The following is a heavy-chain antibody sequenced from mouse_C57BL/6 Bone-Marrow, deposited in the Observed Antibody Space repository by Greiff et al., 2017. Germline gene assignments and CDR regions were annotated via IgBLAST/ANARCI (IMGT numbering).Heavy chain of an antibody. CDR1: GYAFSSSW. Sequence: QVHVKQSGPELVKPGASVKLSCKASGYAFSSSWMNWVKQRPGQGLEWIGRIYPGDGDTNYNGKFKGKATLTADKSSSTAYMQLSSLTSEDSAVYFCASTVVASHWGQGTTLTVSS. D-gene: IGHD1-1*01. CDR2: IYPGDGDT. CDR3: ASTVVASH. J-gene: IGHJ2*01. V-gene: IGHV1-82*01.